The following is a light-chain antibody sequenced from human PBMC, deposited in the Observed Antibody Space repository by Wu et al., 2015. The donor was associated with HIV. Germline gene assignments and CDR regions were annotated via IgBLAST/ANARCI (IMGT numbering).Light chain of an antibody. CDR3: QQYYDAPWT. Sequence: DIQMTQSPSSLSASVGDRVTITCRASQGISSWLAWYQAKPGKAPKLLIYAASSLQSGVPSRFSGSGSGTDFTLIISSLQPEDFATYYCQQYYDAPWTFGQGPR. CDR2: AAS. V-gene: IGKV1D-16*01. J-gene: IGKJ1*01. CDR1: QGISSW.